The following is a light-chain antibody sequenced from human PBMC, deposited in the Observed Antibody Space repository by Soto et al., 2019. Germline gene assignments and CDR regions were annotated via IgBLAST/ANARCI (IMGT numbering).Light chain of an antibody. V-gene: IGKV1-17*01. CDR1: KGIRTD. CDR2: AAS. CDR3: LQHNSYPLT. Sequence: DIQMTQSPYSLSASVGDRVTITCRASKGIRTDLGWYQQKPGKAPKRLIYAASSLQSGVPSRFSGSGSGTEFTLTISSLQPEDFATYYCLQHNSYPLTFGGGTKVEIK. J-gene: IGKJ4*01.